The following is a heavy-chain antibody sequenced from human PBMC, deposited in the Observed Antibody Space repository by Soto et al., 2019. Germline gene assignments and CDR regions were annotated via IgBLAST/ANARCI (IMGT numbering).Heavy chain of an antibody. J-gene: IGHJ4*02. D-gene: IGHD4-17*01. CDR1: GFTFSSYA. CDR2: ISYDGSNK. CDR3: ARGGYGGLLFEY. Sequence: PGVSLRLSCAASGFTFSSYAMHCVRQAPGKGLEWVAVISYDGSNKYYADSVKGRFTISRDNSKNTLYLQMNSLRAEDTAVYYCARGGYGGLLFEYWGQGTLVTVSS. V-gene: IGHV3-30-3*01.